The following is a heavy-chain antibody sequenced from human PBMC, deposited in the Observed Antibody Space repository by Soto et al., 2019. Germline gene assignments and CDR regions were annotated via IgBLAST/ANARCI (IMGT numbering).Heavy chain of an antibody. CDR1: GFTFSSYG. D-gene: IGHD3-3*01. V-gene: IGHV3-30*18. J-gene: IGHJ4*02. Sequence: PGWSLRLSCAASGFTFSSYGMHWVRQAPGKGLEWVAFISYDGSNKYYADSVKGRFTISRDNSKNTLYLQMNSLRAEDTAVYYCAKDHGYYDFWSGLDYWGQGTLVTVSS. CDR2: ISYDGSNK. CDR3: AKDHGYYDFWSGLDY.